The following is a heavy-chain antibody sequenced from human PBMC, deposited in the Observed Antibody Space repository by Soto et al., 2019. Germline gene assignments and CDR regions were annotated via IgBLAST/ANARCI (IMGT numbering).Heavy chain of an antibody. J-gene: IGHJ4*02. CDR1: GFTFSGYW. CDR3: ASTRGY. Sequence: EVQLVGSGGGLVQPGGSLRLSCAASGFTFSGYWMTWVRQAPGKGLEWVATIKEDGSEKYYVDSVKGRFTISRDSAKNSVHLQMNSLRVEYTAVYYCASTRGYWGQGTLVTVSS. D-gene: IGHD3-3*01. CDR2: IKEDGSEK. V-gene: IGHV3-7*05.